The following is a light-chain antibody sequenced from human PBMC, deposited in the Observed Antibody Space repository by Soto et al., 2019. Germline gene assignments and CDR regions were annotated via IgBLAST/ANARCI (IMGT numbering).Light chain of an antibody. CDR2: GAS. CDR3: QQYHSWPPIT. CDR1: ESVSSN. J-gene: IGKJ5*01. Sequence: EVVMTQSPATLSVSPGERATLSCRASESVSSNLAWYQQRAGQAPRLVIYGASTRATGIPARFSGGGSGTEFTLTISSLQSEDFAVYYCQQYHSWPPITFGQGTRLEIK. V-gene: IGKV3-15*01.